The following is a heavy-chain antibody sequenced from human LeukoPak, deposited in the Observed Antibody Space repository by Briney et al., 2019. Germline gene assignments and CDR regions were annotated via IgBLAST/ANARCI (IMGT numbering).Heavy chain of an antibody. V-gene: IGHV4-59*01. CDR2: IYYNGST. CDR1: GGSISSYY. CDR3: ARRNSSSSVSDAFDY. J-gene: IGHJ4*02. Sequence: PSETLSLTCTVSGGSISSYYWSWIRQPPGKGLEWIGYIYYNGSTNYTPSLKSRVTISVDTSKNQFSLKLSSVTAADTAVYYCARRNSSSSVSDAFDYWGQGTLVTVSS. D-gene: IGHD6-6*01.